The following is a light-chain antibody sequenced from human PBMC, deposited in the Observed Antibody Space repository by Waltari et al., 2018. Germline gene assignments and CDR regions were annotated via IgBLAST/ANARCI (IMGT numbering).Light chain of an antibody. CDR2: DVS. CDR1: SSDIGFYNY. CDR3: NSYAGSSSWV. J-gene: IGLJ3*02. Sequence: QSALTPPASVSGPPGQSITISCTGTSSDIGFYNYVSWYQQHPGKAPKLMIYDVSERPSGVSNRFSGSKSGNTASLTISGLQAEDEADYYCNSYAGSSSWVFGGGTKLTVL. V-gene: IGLV2-14*03.